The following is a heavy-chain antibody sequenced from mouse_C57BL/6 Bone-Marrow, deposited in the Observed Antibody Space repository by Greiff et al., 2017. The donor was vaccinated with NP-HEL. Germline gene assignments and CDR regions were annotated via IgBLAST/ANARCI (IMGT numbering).Heavy chain of an antibody. J-gene: IGHJ3*01. Sequence: EVKLMESGPGLVKPSQTVFLTCTVTGISITTGNYRWSWIRQFPGNKLEWIGYIYYSGTITYNPSLTSRTTITRDTPKNQFFLEMNSLTAEDTATYYCARYYDYDGWFAYWGQGTLVTVSA. D-gene: IGHD2-4*01. V-gene: IGHV3-5*01. CDR2: IYYSGTI. CDR1: GISITTGNYR. CDR3: ARYYDYDGWFAY.